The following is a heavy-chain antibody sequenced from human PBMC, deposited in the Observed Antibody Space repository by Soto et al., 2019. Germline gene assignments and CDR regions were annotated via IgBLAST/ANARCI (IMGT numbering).Heavy chain of an antibody. CDR3: ARARGYSPPYYYYYGMDV. Sequence: GGSLRLSCAASGFTVSSNYMSWVRQAPGKGLEWVSVIYSGGSTYYADSVKGRFTISRDNSKNTLYPQMNSLRAEDTAVYYCARARGYSPPYYYYYGMDVWGQGTTVTVSS. D-gene: IGHD5-18*01. J-gene: IGHJ6*02. CDR1: GFTVSSNY. CDR2: IYSGGST. V-gene: IGHV3-53*01.